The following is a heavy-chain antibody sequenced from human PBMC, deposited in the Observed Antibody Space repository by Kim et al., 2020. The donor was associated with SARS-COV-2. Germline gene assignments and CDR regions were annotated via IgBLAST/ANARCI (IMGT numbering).Heavy chain of an antibody. V-gene: IGHV5-51*01. Sequence: RYGPSFQGQVTISADKSISTAYLQWSSLKASDTAMYYCARGYSSSYAFDIWGQGTMVTVSS. J-gene: IGHJ3*02. CDR3: ARGYSSSYAFDI. D-gene: IGHD6-6*01.